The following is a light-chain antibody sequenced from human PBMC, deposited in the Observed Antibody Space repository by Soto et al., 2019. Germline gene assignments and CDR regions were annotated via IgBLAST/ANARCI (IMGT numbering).Light chain of an antibody. J-gene: IGKJ1*01. CDR1: QSVSND. Sequence: EIVMTQSPGTLSVSPGERATLSCRASQSVSNDLAWIQQRPGQPPRLLIYGASTRATGIPARFSGSGSGTEFTLTISSLQPEDFAVYSCQQYNAWPRTFGQGTKVEIK. CDR3: QQYNAWPRT. CDR2: GAS. V-gene: IGKV3-15*01.